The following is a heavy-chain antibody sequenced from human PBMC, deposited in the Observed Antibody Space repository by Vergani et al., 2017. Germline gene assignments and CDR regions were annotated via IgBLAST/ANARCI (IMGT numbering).Heavy chain of an antibody. J-gene: IGHJ5*02. CDR2: IYYSGST. Sequence: QLQLQESGPGLVKPSETLSLTCTVSGGSISSSSYYWGWIRQPPGKGLEWIGSIYYSGSTYYNPSLKSRVTISVDTSKNQFSLKLSSVTAADTAVYYCARGTLDGGWTGLGPFDPWGQGTLVTVSS. CDR1: GGSISSSSYY. D-gene: IGHD3/OR15-3a*01. CDR3: ARGTLDGGWTGLGPFDP. V-gene: IGHV4-39*07.